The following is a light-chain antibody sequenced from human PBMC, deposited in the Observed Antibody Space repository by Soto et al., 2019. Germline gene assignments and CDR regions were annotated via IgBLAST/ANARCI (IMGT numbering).Light chain of an antibody. CDR1: SXDVGGSNY. J-gene: IGLJ1*01. Sequence: QSVLTQPASVSGSPGQSITISCPGTSXDVGGSNYVSWYQQLPSKAPKLMIYDDNKRPSRISDRFSGSMSGTSATLGITGFQTGDEGDYYCGSWDSSLSADVYASGTKVTVL. CDR3: GSWDSSLSADV. V-gene: IGLV1-51*01. CDR2: DDN.